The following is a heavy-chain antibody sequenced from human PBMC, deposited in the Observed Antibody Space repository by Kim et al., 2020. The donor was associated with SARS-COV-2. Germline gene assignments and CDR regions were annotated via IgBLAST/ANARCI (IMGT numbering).Heavy chain of an antibody. CDR1: GFTFSSYA. CDR3: AKDISDYYDSSGPSDY. Sequence: GGSLRLSCAASGFTFSSYAMHWVRQAPGKGLEWVAVIWYDGSNKYYADSVKGRFTISRDNSKNTLYLQMNSLRAEDTAVYYCAKDISDYYDSSGPSDYWGQGTLVTVSS. CDR2: IWYDGSNK. J-gene: IGHJ4*02. D-gene: IGHD3-22*01. V-gene: IGHV3-33*06.